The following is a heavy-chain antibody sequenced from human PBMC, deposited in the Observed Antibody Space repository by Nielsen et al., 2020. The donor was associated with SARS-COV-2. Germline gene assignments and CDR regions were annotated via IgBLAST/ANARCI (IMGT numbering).Heavy chain of an antibody. J-gene: IGHJ4*02. V-gene: IGHV3-33*08. CDR3: LRGLVDY. CDR1: GFTFSSYG. Sequence: GESLKISCAASGFTFSSYGMDWVRQAPGKGLEWVAVIWYDGSNEYYADSVKGRFTISRDNDKNSLYLQMNSLRDEDTAVYYCLRGLVDYWGQGTLVTVSS. CDR2: IWYDGSNE. D-gene: IGHD3/OR15-3a*01.